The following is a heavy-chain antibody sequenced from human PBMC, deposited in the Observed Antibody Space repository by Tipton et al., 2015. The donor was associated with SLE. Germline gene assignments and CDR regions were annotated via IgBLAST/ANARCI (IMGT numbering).Heavy chain of an antibody. CDR3: ARGLGTGDV. CDR2: ISFDGSLK. V-gene: IGHV3-30*04. J-gene: IGHJ6*04. CDR1: GFTAPTYV. Sequence: SLRLSCAASGFTAPTYVMHWVRQAPGKGLEWVAVISFDGSLKYYADSVKGRFTVSRDGSKNTMYLQMDSLRAEDTAVYYCARGLGTGDVWGKGTTVTVSS. D-gene: IGHD2-8*02.